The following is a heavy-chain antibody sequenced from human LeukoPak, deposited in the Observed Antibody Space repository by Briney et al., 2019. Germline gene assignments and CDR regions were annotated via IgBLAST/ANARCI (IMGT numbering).Heavy chain of an antibody. J-gene: IGHJ2*01. CDR1: GGSISSSRFY. Sequence: SETLSLTCIVSGGSISSSRFYWGWIRQPPGKGLEWIGTIHYSGSTYYNPSLKSRVTISVDTSKNQFSLNLSSVTAADTGVYYCARHVSSDLRNVAVTSDWYFDFSGRGTLVTVFS. V-gene: IGHV4-39*01. CDR3: ARHVSSDLRNVAVTSDWYFDF. D-gene: IGHD2-21*02. CDR2: IHYSGST.